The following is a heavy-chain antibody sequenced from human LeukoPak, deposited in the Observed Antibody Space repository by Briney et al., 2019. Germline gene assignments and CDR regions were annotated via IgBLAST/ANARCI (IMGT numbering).Heavy chain of an antibody. CDR2: INHSGST. D-gene: IGHD3-3*01. CDR3: ARGPSSRFGVVTLSGLDY. V-gene: IGHV4-34*01. CDR1: GGSFSGYY. J-gene: IGHJ4*02. Sequence: PSETLSLTCAVYGGSFSGYYWSWIRQPPGKGLEWIGEINHSGSTNYNPSLKSRVTISVDTSKNQFSLKLSSVTAADTAVYYCARGPSSRFGVVTLSGLDYWGQGTLVTVSS.